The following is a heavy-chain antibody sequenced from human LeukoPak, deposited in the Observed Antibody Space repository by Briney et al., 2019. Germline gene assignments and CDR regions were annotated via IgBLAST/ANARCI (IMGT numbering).Heavy chain of an antibody. CDR1: GGTFSSYA. V-gene: IGHV1-69*01. Sequence: SVKVSCKASGGTFSSYAISWVRQAPGQGLEWMGGIIPIFGTANYAQKFQGRVTITADESTSTAYMELSSLRSEDTAVYYCARGALKYSTDAFDIWGQGAMVTVSS. D-gene: IGHD2/OR15-2a*01. CDR2: IIPIFGTA. CDR3: ARGALKYSTDAFDI. J-gene: IGHJ3*02.